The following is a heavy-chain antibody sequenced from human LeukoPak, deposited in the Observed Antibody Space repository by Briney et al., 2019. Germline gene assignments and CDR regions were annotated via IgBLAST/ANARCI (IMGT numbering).Heavy chain of an antibody. D-gene: IGHD6-19*01. Sequence: PGGSLRLSCAASGFTFSSYWMHWVRQAPGKGLAWVSRINSDGSSTSYADSVKGRFTISRDNAKNTLYLQMNSLRAEDTAVYYCARSDSSGWYGFDYWGQGTLVTVSS. CDR2: INSDGSST. V-gene: IGHV3-74*01. CDR3: ARSDSSGWYGFDY. J-gene: IGHJ4*02. CDR1: GFTFSSYW.